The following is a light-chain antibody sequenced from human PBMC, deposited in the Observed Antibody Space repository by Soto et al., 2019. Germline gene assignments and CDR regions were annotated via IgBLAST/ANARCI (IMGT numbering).Light chain of an antibody. CDR1: QTISSW. V-gene: IGKV1-5*03. CDR3: QHYNSYSEA. CDR2: KAS. Sequence: DLQMTQSPSTLSGSVGDRVTITCRASQTISSWLAWYQQKPGKAPKILIYKASTLKSGVPSRFSGSGSGTEFTLAISSLQPDEFATYYCQHYNSYSEACGQGTKVDI. J-gene: IGKJ1*01.